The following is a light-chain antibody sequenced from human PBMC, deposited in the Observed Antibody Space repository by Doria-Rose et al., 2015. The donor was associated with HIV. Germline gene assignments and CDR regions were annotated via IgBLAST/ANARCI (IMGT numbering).Light chain of an antibody. J-gene: IGKJ5*01. CDR3: HQYNNWPA. CDR2: GAS. CDR1: QSVSTD. Sequence: TQSPETLSVSPGESATLSCRASQSVSTDLAWYQHKPGQAPRPLIWGASTRATGIPARFSGSGSGTEFTLTISSLRSEDFAIYFCHQYNNWPAFGQGTRLDIK. V-gene: IGKV3-15*01.